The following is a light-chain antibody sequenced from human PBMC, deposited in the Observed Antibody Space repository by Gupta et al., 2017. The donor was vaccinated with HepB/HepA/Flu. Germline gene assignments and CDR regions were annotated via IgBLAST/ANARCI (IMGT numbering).Light chain of an antibody. CDR2: DVS. CDR1: SSDVGGYNY. Sequence: QSALTPPASVSGSPGQSITISCTGTSSDVGGYNYVSWYQQHPGKAPKLMIYDVSNRPSGVSNRFSGSKSGNTASLTISGLQAEDEADYYCSSYTSSSKTFGQGTK. V-gene: IGLV2-14*01. J-gene: IGLJ3*02. CDR3: SSYTSSSKT.